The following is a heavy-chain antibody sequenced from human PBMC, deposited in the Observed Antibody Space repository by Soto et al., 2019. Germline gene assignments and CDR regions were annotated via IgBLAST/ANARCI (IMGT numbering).Heavy chain of an antibody. V-gene: IGHV3-30-3*01. CDR2: ISYDGSNK. CDR3: ARESRAAAGGPCYFDY. J-gene: IGHJ4*02. Sequence: GGSLRLSCAASGFTFSSYAMHWVRQAPGKGLEWVAVISYDGSNKDYADSVKGRFTISRDNSKNTLYLQMNSLRAEDTAVYYCARESRAAAGGPCYFDYWGQGPLVTVSS. CDR1: GFTFSSYA. D-gene: IGHD6-13*01.